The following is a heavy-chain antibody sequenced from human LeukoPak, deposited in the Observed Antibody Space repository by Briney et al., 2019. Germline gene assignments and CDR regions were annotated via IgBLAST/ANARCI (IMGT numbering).Heavy chain of an antibody. CDR2: ILYDGSSK. J-gene: IGHJ6*02. V-gene: IGHV3-30*01. CDR1: GFTFSTYV. D-gene: IGHD6-19*01. CDR3: ARVVAGSVYNSGMDV. Sequence: GSSLRLSCAASGFTFSTYVMHWVRQAPGKGLQGVAVILYDGSSKYYADSVKGRLIISRDNSKNTLYLQMNGLTAEDTAVYYCARVVAGSVYNSGMDVWGQGTTVTVSS.